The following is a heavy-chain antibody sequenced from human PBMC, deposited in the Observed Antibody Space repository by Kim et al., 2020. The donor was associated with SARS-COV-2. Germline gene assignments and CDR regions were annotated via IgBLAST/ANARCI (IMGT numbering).Heavy chain of an antibody. CDR3: ASDKLRDFRSAIQN. V-gene: IGHV4-34*01. J-gene: IGHJ1*01. CDR1: GESFSGYY. Sequence: SETLSLTCAVYGESFSGYYWNWIRQPPGKGLEWIGEINDSGSTNYNPSLKSRVSISIDTSKNQFSLKLTSVTAADTDIYYRASDKLRDFRSAIQNWGQGT. D-gene: IGHD3-3*01. CDR2: INDSGST.